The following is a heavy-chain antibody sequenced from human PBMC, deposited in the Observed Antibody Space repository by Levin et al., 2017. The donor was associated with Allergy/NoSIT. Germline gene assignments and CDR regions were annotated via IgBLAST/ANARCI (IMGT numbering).Heavy chain of an antibody. CDR2: IKEDGSEK. CDR3: ARTRAFCSYYFYAMDV. V-gene: IGHV3-7*01. Sequence: PGGSLRLSCVASGFTFPNYWMTWVRQAPGKGLEWVANIKEDGSEKYYVGSVKGRFTISRDNAKNLMYLEMSSLRGEDTAVYYCARTRAFCSYYFYAMDVWGQGTTVTVSS. CDR1: GFTFPNYW. D-gene: IGHD3-3*01. J-gene: IGHJ6*02.